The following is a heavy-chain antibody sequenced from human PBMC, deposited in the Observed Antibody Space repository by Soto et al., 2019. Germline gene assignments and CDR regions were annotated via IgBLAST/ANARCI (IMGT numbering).Heavy chain of an antibody. J-gene: IGHJ4*02. CDR2: VFWDGGE. CDR3: TQVYGSGSWGWYFHS. Sequence: QITLRESGPSLVKPTETLTLTCTFSGFSLTTTGVGVGWIRQPPGKALGWLAVVFWDGGERYSPSLKSRVTITKYTSKDQVVLTMTNMDPADTATYYCTQVYGSGSWGWYFHSWGQGTLVTVSS. D-gene: IGHD1-26*01. CDR1: GFSLTTTGVG. V-gene: IGHV2-5*02.